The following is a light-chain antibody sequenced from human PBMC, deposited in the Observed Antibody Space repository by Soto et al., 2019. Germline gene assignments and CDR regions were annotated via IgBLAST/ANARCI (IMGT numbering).Light chain of an antibody. J-gene: IGKJ1*01. Sequence: EIVLTQSPGTLSLSPGERATLSCRASQSVISTYLAWYQQKPGQAPRLLIYGASSRATGIPDRFSGSGSGTDFTLTISRLEPEDFAVYYCQKYSDSLGTFGQGTKVEIK. CDR1: QSVISTY. CDR3: QKYSDSLGT. CDR2: GAS. V-gene: IGKV3-20*01.